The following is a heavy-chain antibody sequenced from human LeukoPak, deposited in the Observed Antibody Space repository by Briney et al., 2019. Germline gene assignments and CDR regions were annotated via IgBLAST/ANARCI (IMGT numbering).Heavy chain of an antibody. D-gene: IGHD3-16*02. V-gene: IGHV3-21*01. CDR2: ISSSSSYI. Sequence: GGSLRLSCAASGFTFSSYSMNWVRQAPGQGLEWVSSISSSSSYIYYADSVKGRFTISRDNAKNSLYLQMNSLRAEDTAVYYCARDQTLYDYVWGSYRRYYFDYWGQGTLVTVSS. CDR1: GFTFSSYS. J-gene: IGHJ4*02. CDR3: ARDQTLYDYVWGSYRRYYFDY.